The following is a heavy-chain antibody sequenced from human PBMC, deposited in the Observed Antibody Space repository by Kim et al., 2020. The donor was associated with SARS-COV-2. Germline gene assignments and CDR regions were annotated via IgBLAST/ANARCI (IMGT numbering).Heavy chain of an antibody. CDR3: ARDIRGTWFDP. D-gene: IGHD3-16*01. V-gene: IGHV3-7*01. Sequence: EKYYVDSGKGRITISRDNAKNLVYLQMSGLRDEDTAVYYCARDIRGTWFDPWGQGTLVTVSS. CDR2: EK. J-gene: IGHJ5*02.